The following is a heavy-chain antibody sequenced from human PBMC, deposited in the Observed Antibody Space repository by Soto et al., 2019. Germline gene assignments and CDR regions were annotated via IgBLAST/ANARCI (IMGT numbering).Heavy chain of an antibody. CDR3: ATGVGSGVFDH. Sequence: QVQLVESGGGLVKSGGSLRLSCATSGFTFSDHYMSWIRQAPGKGLELISYVSARGRYTNYGDSVKGRFTISRDKAKNSMYLQVNALTAEDTAVYSCATGVGSGVFDHWGQGTLVTVSS. J-gene: IGHJ4*02. CDR2: VSARGRYT. V-gene: IGHV3-11*05. CDR1: GFTFSDHY. D-gene: IGHD2-15*01.